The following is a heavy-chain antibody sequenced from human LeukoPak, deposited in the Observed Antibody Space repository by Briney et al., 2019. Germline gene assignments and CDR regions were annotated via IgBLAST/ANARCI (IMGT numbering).Heavy chain of an antibody. D-gene: IGHD5-24*01. Sequence: SETLSLTCTVSGGSISSYYLSWIRQPPGKGLEWIGYIYYSGSTNYNPSLKSRVTISVDTSKNQFSLKLSSVTAADTAVYYCARTVEMATIRRAGWFDPWGQGTLVTVSS. CDR1: GGSISSYY. J-gene: IGHJ5*02. CDR3: ARTVEMATIRRAGWFDP. CDR2: IYYSGST. V-gene: IGHV4-59*01.